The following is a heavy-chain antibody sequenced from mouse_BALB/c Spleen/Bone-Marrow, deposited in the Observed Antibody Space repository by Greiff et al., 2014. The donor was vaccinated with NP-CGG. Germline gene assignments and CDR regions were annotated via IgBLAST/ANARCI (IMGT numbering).Heavy chain of an antibody. D-gene: IGHD3-3*01. CDR3: ARQGGTEYYAMDY. CDR1: GFTFSDYY. V-gene: IGHV5-12*02. Sequence: EVQLVESGGGLVQPGGSLKLSYATSGFTFSDYYMYWVRQTPEKRLEWVAYISNGGGSTYYPDTVKGRFTISRDNAKNTLYLQMSRLKSEDTAMYYCARQGGTEYYAMDYWGQGTSVTVSS. CDR2: ISNGGGST. J-gene: IGHJ4*01.